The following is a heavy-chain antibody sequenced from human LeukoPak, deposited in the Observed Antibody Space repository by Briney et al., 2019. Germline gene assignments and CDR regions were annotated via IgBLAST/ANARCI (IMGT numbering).Heavy chain of an antibody. V-gene: IGHV3-48*04. CDR3: ARWGRRYSSSLGEGFDY. CDR1: GFTFSSYA. Sequence: GGSLRLSCAASGFTFSSYAMSWVRQAPGKGLEWVSYISSSGSTIYYADSVKGRFTISRDNAKNSLYLQMNSLRAEDTAVYYCARWGRRYSSSLGEGFDYWGQGTLVTVSS. D-gene: IGHD6-6*01. CDR2: ISSSGSTI. J-gene: IGHJ4*02.